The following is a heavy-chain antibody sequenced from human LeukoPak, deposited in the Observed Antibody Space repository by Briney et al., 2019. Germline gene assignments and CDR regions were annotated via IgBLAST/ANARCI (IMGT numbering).Heavy chain of an antibody. CDR2: VNGDSSYI. V-gene: IGHV3-21*01. J-gene: IGHJ4*02. Sequence: GGSLRLSCAASGFPLSAYPMEWVRQAPGKGLEWVSSVNGDSSYIYYADSVKGRFTIARDNAKNSLHLQMNSLRAEDTAVYYCARDLKYSSSPHYWGQGTLVTVSS. CDR1: GFPLSAYP. D-gene: IGHD6-13*01. CDR3: ARDLKYSSSPHY.